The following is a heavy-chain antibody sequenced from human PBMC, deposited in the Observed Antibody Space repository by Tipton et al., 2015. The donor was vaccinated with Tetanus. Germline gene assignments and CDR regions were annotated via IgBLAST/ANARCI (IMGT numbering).Heavy chain of an antibody. J-gene: IGHJ5*02. CDR3: ARGVRYSGSSFHWFDT. D-gene: IGHD6-6*01. CDR2: VSHNGRT. V-gene: IGHV4-59*01. CDR1: SGSMKDYY. Sequence: TLSLTCSVSSGSMKDYYWSWIRLPPGKGLEWVGYVSHNGRTNSNPSLQSRITISIDTSQNQFSLELTSVTAADTALYYCARGVRYSGSSFHWFDTWGQGTLVTVSS.